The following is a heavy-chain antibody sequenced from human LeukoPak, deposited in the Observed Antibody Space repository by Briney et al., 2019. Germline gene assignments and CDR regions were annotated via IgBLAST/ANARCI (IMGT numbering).Heavy chain of an antibody. CDR1: GFTFSSYW. V-gene: IGHV3-74*01. J-gene: IGHJ5*02. Sequence: GGSLRLSCAASGFTFSSYWMHWVRQAPGKGLVWVSRINSDGSDTSYADSVEGRFTISRDNAKKTLYLQMNSLRAEDTAVYYCARVPNWFDPWGQGTLVTVSS. CDR3: ARVPNWFDP. CDR2: INSDGSDT.